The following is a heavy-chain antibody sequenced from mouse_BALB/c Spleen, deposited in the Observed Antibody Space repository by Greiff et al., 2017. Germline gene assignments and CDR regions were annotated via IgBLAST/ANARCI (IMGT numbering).Heavy chain of an antibody. D-gene: IGHD2-14*01. V-gene: IGHV14-3*02. CDR1: GFNIKDTY. J-gene: IGHJ4*01. Sequence: VQLKQSGAELVKPGASVKLSCTASGFNIKDTYMHWVKQRPEQGLEWIGRIDPANGNTKYDPKFQGKATITADTSSNTAYLQLSSLTSEDTAVYYCARGGYDEAMDYWGQGTSVTVSS. CDR2: IDPANGNT. CDR3: ARGGYDEAMDY.